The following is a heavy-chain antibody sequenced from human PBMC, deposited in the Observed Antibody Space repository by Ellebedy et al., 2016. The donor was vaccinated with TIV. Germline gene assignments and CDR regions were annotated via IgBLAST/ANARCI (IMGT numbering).Heavy chain of an antibody. CDR3: AREGDTARTGVCFDY. CDR1: GFTFSSYA. D-gene: IGHD5-18*01. CDR2: ISYDGSNK. Sequence: GGSLRLSCAASGFTFSSYAMHWVRQAPGKGLEWVAVISYDGSNKYYADSVKGRFTISRDNSKNTLYLQMNSLRAEDTAVYYCAREGDTARTGVCFDYWGQGTLVTVSS. V-gene: IGHV3-30*04. J-gene: IGHJ4*02.